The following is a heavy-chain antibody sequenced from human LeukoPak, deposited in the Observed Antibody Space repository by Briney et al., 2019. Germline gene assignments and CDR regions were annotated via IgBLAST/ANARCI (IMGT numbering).Heavy chain of an antibody. V-gene: IGHV4-59*02. Sequence: TSSETLSLTCTISGGSVSDYYWSWIRQSPGKRLEWIGYIYHTGSTSYSPSLKSRVTISADTSQNQFSLKLSSVTAADTAVYYCASRKLGNDYWGQGTLVTVSS. CDR3: ASRKLGNDY. CDR1: GGSVSDYY. J-gene: IGHJ4*02. D-gene: IGHD7-27*01. CDR2: IYHTGST.